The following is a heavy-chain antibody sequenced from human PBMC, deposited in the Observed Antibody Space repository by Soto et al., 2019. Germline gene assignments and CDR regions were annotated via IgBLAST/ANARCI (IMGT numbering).Heavy chain of an antibody. CDR1: GGSFSGYY. Sequence: SETLSLTCAVYGGSFSGYYWSWIRQPPGKGLEWIGEINHSGSTNYNPSLKSRATISVDTSKNQFSLKLSSVTAADTAVYYCARRFFWSGYYSYYYYGMDVWGQGTTVTVSS. CDR2: INHSGST. J-gene: IGHJ6*02. CDR3: ARRFFWSGYYSYYYYGMDV. D-gene: IGHD3-3*01. V-gene: IGHV4-34*01.